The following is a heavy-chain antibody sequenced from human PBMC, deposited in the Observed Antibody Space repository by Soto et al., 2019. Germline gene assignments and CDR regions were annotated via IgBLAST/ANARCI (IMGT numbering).Heavy chain of an antibody. CDR1: GFTFSSYG. CDR2: IWYDGSNK. Sequence: GGSLRLSCAASGFTFSSYGMHWVRQAPGKGLEWVAVIWYDGSNKYYADSVKGRFTISRDNSKNTLYLQMNSLRAEDTAVYYCARDRSSSSPERDVWGQGTTVTVSS. J-gene: IGHJ6*02. CDR3: ARDRSSSSPERDV. D-gene: IGHD6-6*01. V-gene: IGHV3-33*01.